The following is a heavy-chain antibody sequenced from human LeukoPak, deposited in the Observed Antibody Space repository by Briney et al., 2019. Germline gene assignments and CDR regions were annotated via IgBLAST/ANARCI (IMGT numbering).Heavy chain of an antibody. Sequence: ASVKVSCKASGYTFTSLYMHWVRQSPGQGLEWMGVINPSGGGTSYVQKFQGRVTMTRDTSTSTVYMELSSLRFADTAVYYCARDPSGSYTHFDYWGQGTLVTVSS. CDR2: INPSGGGT. D-gene: IGHD1-26*01. J-gene: IGHJ4*02. CDR3: ARDPSGSYTHFDY. CDR1: GYTFTSLY. V-gene: IGHV1-46*01.